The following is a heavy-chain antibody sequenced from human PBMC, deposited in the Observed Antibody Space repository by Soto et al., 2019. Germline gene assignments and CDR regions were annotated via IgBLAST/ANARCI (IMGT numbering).Heavy chain of an antibody. CDR1: GGSISSGGYY. Sequence: SETLSLTCTVSGGSISSGGYYWSWIRQHPGKGLEWIGYIYYSGSTYYNPSLKSRVTISVDTSKNQFSLKLSSVTAADTAVYYCARFIYDSSGYYYWYYFDVWGQGTLVTVSS. V-gene: IGHV4-31*03. CDR2: IYYSGST. CDR3: ARFIYDSSGYYYWYYFDV. J-gene: IGHJ4*02. D-gene: IGHD3-22*01.